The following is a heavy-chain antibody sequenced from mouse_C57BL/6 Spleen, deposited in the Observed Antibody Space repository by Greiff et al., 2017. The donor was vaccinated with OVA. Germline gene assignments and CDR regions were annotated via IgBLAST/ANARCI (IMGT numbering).Heavy chain of an antibody. Sequence: EVQRVESGGGLVKPGGSLKLSCAASGFTFSDYGMHWVRQAPEKGLEWVAYISSGSSTIYYADTVKGRFTISRDNAKSTLFLQMTSLRSEDTSMYYCARGGGYYSVAYWGQGTLVTVSA. CDR3: ARGGGYYSVAY. D-gene: IGHD2-3*01. V-gene: IGHV5-17*01. CDR1: GFTFSDYG. CDR2: ISSGSSTI. J-gene: IGHJ3*01.